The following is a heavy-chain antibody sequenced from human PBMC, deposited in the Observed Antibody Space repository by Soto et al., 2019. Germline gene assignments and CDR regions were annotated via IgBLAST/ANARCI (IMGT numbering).Heavy chain of an antibody. CDR1: GFSFGSYA. D-gene: IGHD3-3*01. CDR3: ARWSYLDY. J-gene: IGHJ4*02. Sequence: GGSLRLSCAASGFSFGSYALSWVRQSPGKGLEWVSTISGSDGKTFYADSVKGRFSISRDTPQSTLYLQMNSLRADDTAIYYCARWSYLDYWGQGTRVTVSS. CDR2: ISGSDGKT. V-gene: IGHV3-23*01.